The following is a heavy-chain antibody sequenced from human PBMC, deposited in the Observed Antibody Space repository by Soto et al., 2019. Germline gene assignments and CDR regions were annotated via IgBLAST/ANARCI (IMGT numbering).Heavy chain of an antibody. CDR1: GYTFTRYG. CDR2: ISAYNGNT. V-gene: IGHV1-18*01. D-gene: IGHD1-26*01. Sequence: ASVKVACKASGYTFTRYGITWVLQAPGQGLEWMGWISAYNGNTNYAQKLQGRVTMTTDTSTSTAYMELRSLRSDDPAVYYCAIHGGRYSGDYWGQGTLVSVSS. CDR3: AIHGGRYSGDY. J-gene: IGHJ4*02.